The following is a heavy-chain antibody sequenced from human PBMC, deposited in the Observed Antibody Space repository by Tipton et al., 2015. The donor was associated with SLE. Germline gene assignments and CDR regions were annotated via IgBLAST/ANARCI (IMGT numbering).Heavy chain of an antibody. V-gene: IGHV4-38-2*01. D-gene: IGHD1-7*01. CDR2: IYHSGST. CDR3: ARSRYNWNYYFDY. J-gene: IGHJ4*02. Sequence: TLSLTCAVSGYSISSGYYWGWIRQPPGKGLEWIGSIYHSGSTYYNPSLKSRVTISVDTSKNQFSLKLTSVTAADTAFYYCARSRYNWNYYFDYWGQGTLVTVSS. CDR1: GYSISSGYY.